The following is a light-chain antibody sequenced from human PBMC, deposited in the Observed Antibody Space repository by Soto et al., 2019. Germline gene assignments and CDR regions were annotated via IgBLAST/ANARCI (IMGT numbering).Light chain of an antibody. Sequence: EVVLTQSPAILSLSPGERATLSCRASQSIGSSLAWYQQKPGQAPRLLIYDASNRATGIPGRISGSGSGTDFTLTISSLEVEDFAVYYCQHRGNWPAFGGGTKVEIK. CDR2: DAS. CDR3: QHRGNWPA. V-gene: IGKV3-11*01. CDR1: QSIGSS. J-gene: IGKJ4*01.